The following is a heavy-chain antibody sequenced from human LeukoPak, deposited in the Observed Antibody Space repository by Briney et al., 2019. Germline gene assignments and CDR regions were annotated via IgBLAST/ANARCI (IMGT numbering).Heavy chain of an antibody. J-gene: IGHJ5*02. Sequence: PSETLSLTCAVSGYSISSGYYWGWIRQPPGKGLEWIGSIYHSGSTYYNPSLKSRVTISVDTSKNQFSLKLSSVTAADTAVYYCARVWCSSTSCYPYRHWWFDPWGQGTLVTVSS. D-gene: IGHD2-2*01. CDR1: GYSISSGYY. V-gene: IGHV4-38-2*01. CDR3: ARVWCSSTSCYPYRHWWFDP. CDR2: IYHSGST.